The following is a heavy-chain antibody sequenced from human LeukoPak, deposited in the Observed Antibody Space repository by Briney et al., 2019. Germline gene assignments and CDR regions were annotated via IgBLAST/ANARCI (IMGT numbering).Heavy chain of an antibody. Sequence: GGSLRLSCAASGFTFSSYSMNWVRQAPGKGLEWVSSISSSSSYIYYADSVKGRFTISRDNAKNSLYLQMNSLRAEDTAVYYCARGSYSSSWYGNDAFDIWGQGTMVTVSS. J-gene: IGHJ3*02. V-gene: IGHV3-21*01. CDR3: ARGSYSSSWYGNDAFDI. CDR1: GFTFSSYS. D-gene: IGHD6-13*01. CDR2: ISSSSSYI.